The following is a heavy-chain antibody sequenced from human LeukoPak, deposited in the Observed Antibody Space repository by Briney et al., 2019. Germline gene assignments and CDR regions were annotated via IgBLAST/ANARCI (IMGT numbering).Heavy chain of an antibody. D-gene: IGHD3-10*01. Sequence: GGSLRLSCAASGFTFSSYSMNWVRQAPGKGLEWVSSISSSSSYIYYADSVKGRFTISRDNAKNSLYLQMNSLRAEDTAVYYCAREAFQFGQYYFDYWGQGTPVTVSS. V-gene: IGHV3-21*01. CDR2: ISSSSSYI. CDR1: GFTFSSYS. CDR3: AREAFQFGQYYFDY. J-gene: IGHJ4*02.